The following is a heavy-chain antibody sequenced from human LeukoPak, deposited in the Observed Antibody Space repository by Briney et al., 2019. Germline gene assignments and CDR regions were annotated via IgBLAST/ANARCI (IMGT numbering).Heavy chain of an antibody. J-gene: IGHJ6*04. CDR3: ARDRSQSSTPGVDV. Sequence: SETLSLTCTVSGGSISSGGYYWSWIRQPPGKGLEWIGYIYHSGSTYYNPSLKSRVTISVDTSKNQFSLKLTSVTAADTAVYYCARDRSQSSTPGVDVWGKGTTVTVSS. V-gene: IGHV4-30-2*01. D-gene: IGHD6-19*01. CDR2: IYHSGST. CDR1: GGSISSGGYY.